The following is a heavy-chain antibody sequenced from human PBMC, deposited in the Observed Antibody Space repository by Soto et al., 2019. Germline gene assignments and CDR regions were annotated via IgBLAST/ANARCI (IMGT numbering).Heavy chain of an antibody. J-gene: IGHJ6*03. CDR1: GGYSRSGGYY. D-gene: IGHD2-2*01. Sequence: LTYTVSGGYSRSGGYYWSRIRQHPGKGLEWIGYIYYSGSTYYNPSLKSRVTISVDTSKNQFSLKLSSVTAADTAVYYCAREKPSLFSVVVPAAISDYYYMDVWGKGTTVTVSS. V-gene: IGHV4-31*03. CDR3: AREKPSLFSVVVPAAISDYYYMDV. CDR2: IYYSGST.